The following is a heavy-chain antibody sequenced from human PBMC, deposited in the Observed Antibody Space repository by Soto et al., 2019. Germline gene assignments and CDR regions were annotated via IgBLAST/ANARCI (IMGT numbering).Heavy chain of an antibody. V-gene: IGHV1-58*01. Sequence: PLYACFHALLFTFPSSAVQYVRQARQQRLEWIGWIVVGSGNTNYAQKFQERVTITRDMSTSTAYMELSSLRSEDTAVEDGAADAAVYSYGYRFDEWGQETLVPFSS. CDR1: LFTFPSSA. J-gene: IGHJ4*02. D-gene: IGHD5-18*01. CDR2: IVVGSGNT. CDR3: AADAAVYSYGYRFDE.